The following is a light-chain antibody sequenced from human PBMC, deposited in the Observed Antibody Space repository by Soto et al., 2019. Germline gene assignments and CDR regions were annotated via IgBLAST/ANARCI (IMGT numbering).Light chain of an antibody. Sequence: QSALTQPASMSGSPGQSITISCTGTSSDVGGYNYVSWYRQHPGKAPKLMIYDVNNRPSGVSNRFSGSKSGNTASLTISGLQAEDEADYYCSSHSSSSTLVEFGGGTKLTVL. J-gene: IGLJ2*01. CDR2: DVN. V-gene: IGLV2-14*03. CDR1: SSDVGGYNY. CDR3: SSHSSSSTLVE.